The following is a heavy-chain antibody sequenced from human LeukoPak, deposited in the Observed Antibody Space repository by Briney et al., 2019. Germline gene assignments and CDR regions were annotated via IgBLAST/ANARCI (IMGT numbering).Heavy chain of an antibody. D-gene: IGHD3-9*01. CDR1: GFTFSSYW. CDR3: SRYDISTDRAFDI. V-gene: IGHV3-74*01. J-gene: IGHJ3*02. Sequence: GGSLRLSCAASGFTFSSYWMHWVRQAPGKGLVWVSRINSDGSSTSYADSVKGRFTISRDNAKNTLYLQMNSLRAEDTAVYYCSRYDISTDRAFDIWGQGTMVTVSS. CDR2: INSDGSST.